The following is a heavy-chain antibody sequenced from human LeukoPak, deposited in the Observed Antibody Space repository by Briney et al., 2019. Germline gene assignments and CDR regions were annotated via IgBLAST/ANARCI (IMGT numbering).Heavy chain of an antibody. CDR3: AKHRRVATIRAPFDY. Sequence: PGGSLRLSCAASGFTFSSYDMHWVRQAPGKGLEWVTFIRYDGSNKYYADSVKGRFTISRDNSKNTLYLQMNSLRAEDTAVYYCAKHRRVATIRAPFDYWGQGTLVTVSS. V-gene: IGHV3-30*02. J-gene: IGHJ4*02. D-gene: IGHD5-12*01. CDR2: IRYDGSNK. CDR1: GFTFSSYD.